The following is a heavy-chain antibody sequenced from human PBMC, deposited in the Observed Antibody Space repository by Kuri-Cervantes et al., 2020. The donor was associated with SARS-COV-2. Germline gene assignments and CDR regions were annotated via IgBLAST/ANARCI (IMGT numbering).Heavy chain of an antibody. Sequence: GSLRLSCTVSGGSVSSGYYWSWIRQPPGKGLGWIGEINHSGSTNYNPSLKSRVTISVDTSKNQFSLKLSSVTAADTAVYYCASIVVVPAASGYYYYYGMDVWGQGTTVTVSS. CDR3: ASIVVVPAASGYYYYYGMDV. CDR1: GGSVSSGYY. CDR2: INHSGST. D-gene: IGHD2-2*01. V-gene: IGHV4-34*01. J-gene: IGHJ6*02.